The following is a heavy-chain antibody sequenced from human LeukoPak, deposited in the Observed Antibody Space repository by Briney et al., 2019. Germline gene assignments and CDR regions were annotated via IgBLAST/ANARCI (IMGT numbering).Heavy chain of an antibody. CDR3: AKESSGGWYFDY. J-gene: IGHJ4*02. D-gene: IGHD6-19*01. CDR1: GFTVSSNY. V-gene: IGHV3-53*01. CDR2: IYSGDGA. Sequence: GGSLGLSCAASGFTVSSNYMSWVRQAPGKGLEWVSVIYSGDGAYYADSVKGRFTISRDNSKNSLYLQMNGLRAEDTAVYYCAKESSGGWYFDYWGQGTLVTVSS.